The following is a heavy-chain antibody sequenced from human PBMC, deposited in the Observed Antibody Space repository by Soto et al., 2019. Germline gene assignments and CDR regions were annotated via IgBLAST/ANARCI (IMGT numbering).Heavy chain of an antibody. CDR2: IGYDGSNK. CDR1: GFTFSSYG. D-gene: IGHD3-3*01. CDR3: ARDYFWSGYYTGISGWFDP. V-gene: IGHV3-33*01. J-gene: IGHJ5*02. Sequence: QVQLVESGGGVVQPGRSLRLSCAASGFTFSSYGMHWVRQAPGKGLEWVAVIGYDGSNKYYADSVKGRFTISRDNSKNTLYLQMNSRRAEDTAVYYCARDYFWSGYYTGISGWFDPWGQGTLVTVSS.